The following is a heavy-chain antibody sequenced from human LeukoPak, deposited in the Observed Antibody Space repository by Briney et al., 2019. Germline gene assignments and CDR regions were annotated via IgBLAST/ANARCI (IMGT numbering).Heavy chain of an antibody. D-gene: IGHD2-2*01. J-gene: IGHJ5*02. CDR1: GYTFTSYG. CDR2: ISAYNGNT. V-gene: IGHV1-18*01. CDR3: ARVNIVVVPAAIDRWFDP. Sequence: GASVKVSCKASGYTFTSYGISWVRQAPGQGLEWMGWISAYNGNTNYAQKLQGRVTMTTDTSTSTAYMELRSLRPDDTAVYYCARVNIVVVPAAIDRWFDPWGQGTLVTVSS.